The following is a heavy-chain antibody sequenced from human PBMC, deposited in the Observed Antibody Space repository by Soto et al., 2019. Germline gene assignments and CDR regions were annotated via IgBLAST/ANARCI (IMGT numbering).Heavy chain of an antibody. V-gene: IGHV4-59*07. CDR3: ARGQLLHYQYGLDV. J-gene: IGHJ6*02. D-gene: IGHD3-10*01. CDR2: IYYRGST. Sequence: QVQLQESGPALVRPSDSLSLMCSVSGVPITTFYWSWIRQAPGKGLEYIGYIYYRGSTNYNPALKSRVTISVDTANNEFSLKLRSVTAADTAAYYCARGQLLHYQYGLDVWGQGTTVIV. CDR1: GVPITTFY.